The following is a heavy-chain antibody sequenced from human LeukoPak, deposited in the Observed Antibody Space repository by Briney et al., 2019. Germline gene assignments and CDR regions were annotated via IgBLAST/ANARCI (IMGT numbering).Heavy chain of an antibody. J-gene: IGHJ4*02. CDR1: GFTFSSYS. CDR3: ARRDGYTQHEGGFDY. CDR2: IGGSSTTV. Sequence: PGGSLRLSCAASGFTFSSYSMTWVRQAPGKGLEWVSYIGGSSTTVYYAESVKGRFTISRDNAKNSLYLQMNSLRDEDTAVYYCARRDGYTQHEGGFDYWGQGTLVTVSS. V-gene: IGHV3-48*02. D-gene: IGHD5-12*01.